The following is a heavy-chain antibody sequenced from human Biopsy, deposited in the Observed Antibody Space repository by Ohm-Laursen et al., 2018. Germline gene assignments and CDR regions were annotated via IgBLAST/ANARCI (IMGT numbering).Heavy chain of an antibody. CDR2: IYYSGTT. CDR1: GESMGTYY. Sequence: SDTLSLTCTVSGESMGTYYWTWIRQPPGKGLEWIASIYYSGTTNKNPSLKSRVTISVDTSKRQFYLELSSVTAADTAIYYCARVRGGFLEWFDYWGQETLITVSS. CDR3: ARVRGGFLEWFDY. D-gene: IGHD3-3*01. J-gene: IGHJ5*01. V-gene: IGHV4-59*07.